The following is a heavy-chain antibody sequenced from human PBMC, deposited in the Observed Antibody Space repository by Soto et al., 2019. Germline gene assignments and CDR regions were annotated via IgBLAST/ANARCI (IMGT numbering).Heavy chain of an antibody. Sequence: GESLKISCKGSGYSFTSYCIGWVRQMPGKGLEWMGIIYPGDSDTRYSPSFQGQVTISADKSISTAYLQWSSLKASDTAMYYCARVRDYDFWSGYYPSHYYYYGMDVWGQGTTVTVSS. V-gene: IGHV5-51*01. J-gene: IGHJ6*02. CDR1: GYSFTSYC. D-gene: IGHD3-3*01. CDR3: ARVRDYDFWSGYYPSHYYYYGMDV. CDR2: IYPGDSDT.